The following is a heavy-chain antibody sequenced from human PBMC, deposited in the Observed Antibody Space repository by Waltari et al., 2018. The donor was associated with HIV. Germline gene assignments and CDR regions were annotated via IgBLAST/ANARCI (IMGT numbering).Heavy chain of an antibody. CDR1: GFTFRSYR. V-gene: IGHV3-7*04. J-gene: IGHJ4*02. Sequence: EVQLVESGGGLVQPGGSLRRSWAASGFTFRSYRMRWVRQAPGKGLEWVANIKQDGSEKYYVDSVNGRFTISRDNAENSLYLQMNSLRAEDTAVYYCARGGFYGSGSKVNWGQGTLVTVSS. CDR2: IKQDGSEK. CDR3: ARGGFYGSGSKVN. D-gene: IGHD3-10*01.